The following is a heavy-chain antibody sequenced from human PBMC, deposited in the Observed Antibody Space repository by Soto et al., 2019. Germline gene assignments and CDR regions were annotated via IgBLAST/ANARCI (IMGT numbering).Heavy chain of an antibody. CDR3: TTGQKGGYSIGWYLALNYYYYGMDV. CDR1: GFTFSNAW. D-gene: IGHD6-19*01. V-gene: IGHV3-15*07. Sequence: GGSLRLSCAASGFTFSNAWMNWVRQAPGKGLEWVGRIKSKTDGGTTDYAAPVKGRFTISRDDSKNTLYLQMNSLKTEDTAVYYCTTGQKGGYSIGWYLALNYYYYGMDVWGQGTTVTVSS. J-gene: IGHJ6*02. CDR2: IKSKTDGGTT.